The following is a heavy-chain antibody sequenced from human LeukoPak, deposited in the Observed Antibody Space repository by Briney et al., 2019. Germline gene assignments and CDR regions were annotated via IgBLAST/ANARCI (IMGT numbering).Heavy chain of an antibody. CDR3: AKEPKVVITNWYFDL. D-gene: IGHD3-22*01. CDR1: GFTFSSYG. CDR2: ISYDGSNK. J-gene: IGHJ2*01. V-gene: IGHV3-30*18. Sequence: GGSLRLSCAASGFTFSSYGMHWVRQAPGKGLEWVAVISYDGSNKYYADSVKGRFTISRDNSKNTLYLQMNSLRAEDTAVYYCAKEPKVVITNWYFDLWGRGTLVTVSS.